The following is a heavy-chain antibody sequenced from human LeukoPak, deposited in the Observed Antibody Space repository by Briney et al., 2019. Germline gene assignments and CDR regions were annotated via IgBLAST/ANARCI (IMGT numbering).Heavy chain of an antibody. CDR2: IYDSGSP. CDR3: ARLAYCGGDCYSS. Sequence: SETLSLTCSVSGGSMSSSGYSWGWGWIRQPPGKGLEWIGTIYDSGSPYYIPSLKSRVTISVDTSKNQFSLKLTSVTAADTAVFYCARLAYCGGDCYSSWVQGTLATVTS. CDR1: GGSMSSSGYS. J-gene: IGHJ1*01. V-gene: IGHV4-39*01. D-gene: IGHD2-21*02.